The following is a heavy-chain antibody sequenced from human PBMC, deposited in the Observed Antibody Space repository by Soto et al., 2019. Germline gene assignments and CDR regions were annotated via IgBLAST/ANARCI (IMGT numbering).Heavy chain of an antibody. CDR3: ARGSPYYDYVWGSYRDYYYYGMDV. CDR1: GGTFSSYT. CDR2: IIPILGIA. J-gene: IGHJ6*02. V-gene: IGHV1-69*02. Sequence: SVKVSCKASGGTFSSYTISWVRQAPGQGLEWMGRIIPILGIANYAQKFQGRVTITADKSTSTAYMELSSLRSEDTAVYYCARGSPYYDYVWGSYRDYYYYGMDVWGQGTTVTVSS. D-gene: IGHD3-16*02.